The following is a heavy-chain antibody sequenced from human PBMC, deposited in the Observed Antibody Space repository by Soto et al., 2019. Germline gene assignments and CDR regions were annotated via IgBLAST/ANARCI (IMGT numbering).Heavy chain of an antibody. J-gene: IGHJ1*01. V-gene: IGHV1-18*01. CDR1: GYTFTTYG. Sequence: QVQLVQSGAEVKKPGASVKVSCKASGYTFTTYGISWVRQAPGQGLEWMGWTSAYNGNTNYAQKFPGRVTMTTDTSTSTAYMELRSLRSDETAVYYCARSSSTVTTTQYFQHWGQGALVTVSS. CDR3: ARSSSTVTTTQYFQH. CDR2: TSAYNGNT. D-gene: IGHD4-17*01.